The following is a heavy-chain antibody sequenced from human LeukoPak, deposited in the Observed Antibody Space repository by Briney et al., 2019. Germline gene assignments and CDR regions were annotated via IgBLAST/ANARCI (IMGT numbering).Heavy chain of an antibody. J-gene: IGHJ4*02. V-gene: IGHV1-69*13. CDR1: GGTFISYA. D-gene: IGHD6-13*01. Sequence: ASVKVSCKASGGTFISYAISWVRQAPGQGLEWMGGIIPIFGTANYAQKFQGRVTITADESTSTAYMELSSLRSEDTAVYYCARESGHIAAAGTTSFDYWGQGTLVTVSS. CDR3: ARESGHIAAAGTTSFDY. CDR2: IIPIFGTA.